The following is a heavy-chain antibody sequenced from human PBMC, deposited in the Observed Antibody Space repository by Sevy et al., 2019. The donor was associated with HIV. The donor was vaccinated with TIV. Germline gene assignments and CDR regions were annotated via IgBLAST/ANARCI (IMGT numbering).Heavy chain of an antibody. CDR2: ISGSGTRT. CDR3: AKGGGGHYDPDEIGYYFYYYNMDV. J-gene: IGHJ6*03. V-gene: IGHV3-23*01. CDR1: GFSFDSYG. Sequence: GGSLRLSCAVSGFSFDSYGMTWVRQAPGKGLEWVSGISGSGTRTYYADSVKGRFSISRDNSKNRLYLQMNSLSSEDTAMYYCAKGGGGHYDPDEIGYYFYYYNMDVWGKGTTVTVSS. D-gene: IGHD3-22*01.